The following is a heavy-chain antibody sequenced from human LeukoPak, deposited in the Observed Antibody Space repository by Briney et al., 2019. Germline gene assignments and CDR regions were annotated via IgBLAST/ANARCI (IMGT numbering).Heavy chain of an antibody. V-gene: IGHV3-23*01. CDR3: AKGPERRGFCSGSACYSDC. CDR2: ISGGADSA. J-gene: IGHJ4*02. D-gene: IGHD2-8*02. CDR1: GFTFSSYA. Sequence: GGSLRLSCVGSGFTFSSYAMSWVRQAPGKGLEWVSAISGGADSAYYADSVKGRFTISRDNSKNTLYLQMNSLRADDTAVYYCAKGPERRGFCSGSACYSDCWGQGTLVTVSS.